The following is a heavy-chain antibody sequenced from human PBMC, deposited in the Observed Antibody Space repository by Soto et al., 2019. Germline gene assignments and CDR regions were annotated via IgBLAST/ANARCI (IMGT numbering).Heavy chain of an antibody. CDR2: INPSGGST. CDR3: ARAVYYDSSGYYGGGDY. CDR1: GYTFTSYY. D-gene: IGHD3-22*01. Sequence: GASVKVSCKASGYTFTSYYMHWVRQAPGQGLEWMGIINPSGGSTSYAQKFQGRVTMTRDTSTSTVYMELSSLRSEDTAVYYCARAVYYDSSGYYGGGDYWGQGTLVTVSS. V-gene: IGHV1-46*01. J-gene: IGHJ4*02.